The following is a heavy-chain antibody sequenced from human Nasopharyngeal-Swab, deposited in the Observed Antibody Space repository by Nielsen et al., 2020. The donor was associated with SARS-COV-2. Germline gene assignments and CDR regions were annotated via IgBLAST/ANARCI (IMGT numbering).Heavy chain of an antibody. CDR3: ASLDYVWGSYRLGYYMDV. Sequence: GESLKISCAASGFTFSSYAMHWVRQAPGKGLEWVAVISYDGSNKYYADSVKGRFHISRDNSKNTLYLQMNSLRAEDTAVYYCASLDYVWGSYRLGYYMDVWGKGTTVTVSS. V-gene: IGHV3-30-3*01. D-gene: IGHD3-16*02. CDR2: ISYDGSNK. J-gene: IGHJ6*03. CDR1: GFTFSSYA.